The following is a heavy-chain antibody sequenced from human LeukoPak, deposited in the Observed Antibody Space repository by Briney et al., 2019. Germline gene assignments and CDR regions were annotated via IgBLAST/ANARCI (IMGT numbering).Heavy chain of an antibody. J-gene: IGHJ4*02. V-gene: IGHV4-59*01. CDR2: IYYSGST. Sequence: SETLSLTCTVSGGSISSYYWSWIRQPPGKGLEWIGYIYYSGSTNYNPSLKSRFTISVDTSKNQFSLKLSSVTAADTAVYYCARVLVEMATIVGFDYWGQGTLVTVSS. CDR1: GGSISSYY. CDR3: ARVLVEMATIVGFDY. D-gene: IGHD5-24*01.